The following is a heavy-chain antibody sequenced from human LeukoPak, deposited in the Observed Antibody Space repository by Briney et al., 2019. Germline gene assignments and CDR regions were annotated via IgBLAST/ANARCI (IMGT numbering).Heavy chain of an antibody. J-gene: IGHJ6*04. CDR2: IKQDGSGK. CDR1: GFTFSSYW. CDR3: AELGITMIGGV. D-gene: IGHD3-10*02. V-gene: IGHV3-7*01. Sequence: SGGSLRLSCAASGFTFSSYWMSWVRQAPGKGLEWVANIKQDGSGKYYVDSVKGRFTISRDNAENSLYLQMNSLRAEDTAVYYCAELGITMIGGVWGKGTTVTISS.